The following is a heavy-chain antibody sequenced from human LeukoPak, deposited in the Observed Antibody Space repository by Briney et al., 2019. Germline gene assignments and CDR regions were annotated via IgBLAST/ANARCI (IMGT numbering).Heavy chain of an antibody. J-gene: IGHJ4*02. V-gene: IGHV4-59*01. CDR2: IYYSGST. CDR1: GGSISSYY. CDR3: ARHSRGYFDY. Sequence: SETLSLTCIVSGGSISSYYWSWIRQPPGKGLEWIGYIYYSGSTNYNPSLKSRVTISVDTSKNQFSLKLSSVTAADTAVYYCARHSRGYFDYWGQGTLVTVSS.